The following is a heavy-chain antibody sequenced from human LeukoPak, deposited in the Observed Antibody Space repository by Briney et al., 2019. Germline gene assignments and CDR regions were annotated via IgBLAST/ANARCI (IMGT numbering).Heavy chain of an antibody. V-gene: IGHV4-39*01. J-gene: IGHJ6*03. CDR2: IYYSGST. CDR1: GGSISSSSYY. CDR3: ARHGVVTDYYYYYYMDV. D-gene: IGHD3-3*01. Sequence: SETLSVTCTVSGGSISSSSYYWGWIRQPPGKGLEWIGSIYYSGSTYYNPSLKSRVTISVDTSKNQFSLKLSSVTAADTAVYYCARHGVVTDYYYYYYMDVWGKGTTVTVSS.